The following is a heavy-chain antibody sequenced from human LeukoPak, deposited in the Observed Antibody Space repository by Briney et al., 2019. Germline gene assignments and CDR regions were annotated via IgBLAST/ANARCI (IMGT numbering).Heavy chain of an antibody. Sequence: PGGSLRLSCAASGFTFNNFAMSWVRQAPGKGLEWVSDISGGGGSTYYADSVKGRFTISRDNSRNTLSLQMSSLRAEDTAVYYCAKVSVWLGSGAFDIWGQGTMVTVSS. CDR2: ISGGGGST. CDR3: AKVSVWLGSGAFDI. D-gene: IGHD3-16*01. J-gene: IGHJ3*02. CDR1: GFTFNNFA. V-gene: IGHV3-23*01.